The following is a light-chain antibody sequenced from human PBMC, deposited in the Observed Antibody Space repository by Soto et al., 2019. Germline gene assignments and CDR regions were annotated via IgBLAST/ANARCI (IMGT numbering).Light chain of an antibody. J-gene: IGKJ2*03. CDR1: QIIARW. V-gene: IGKV1-5*01. CDR3: LQYNTSPHS. Sequence: DIQMTQSPSTLSASIGDSVTLTCRASQIIARWLAWYQQKPGKAPNLVIYDATKLQSGVPSRFSATASGADFTLTISGLQAEDFATYYCLQYNTSPHSFGQGTRLEI. CDR2: DAT.